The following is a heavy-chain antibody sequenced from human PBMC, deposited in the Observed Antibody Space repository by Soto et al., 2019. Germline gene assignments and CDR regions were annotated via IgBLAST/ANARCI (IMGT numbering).Heavy chain of an antibody. V-gene: IGHV3-48*03. CDR1: GFTFSDYE. CDR3: ARAARYCGDGTCYTPFDF. Sequence: GGSLRLSCAASGFTFSDYEMNWVRQAPGKGLDWVSYISTDGTTYYADSVKGRFTISRDNVRNSLFLHMNSLRDADTAVYYCARAARYCGDGTCYTPFDFWGPGTLVTVSS. J-gene: IGHJ4*02. D-gene: IGHD2-15*01. CDR2: ISTDGTT.